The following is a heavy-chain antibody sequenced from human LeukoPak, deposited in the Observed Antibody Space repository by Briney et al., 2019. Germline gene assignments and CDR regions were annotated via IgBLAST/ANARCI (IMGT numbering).Heavy chain of an antibody. CDR2: ISSNGDNT. Sequence: GGSLRLSCSASGFPFNTYAIHWVRQAPGKGLEYVAGISSNGDNTDFADSAKGRLTISRDNSKSTLFLQMNSLRAEDTAVYFCTRDSALLGVAFDLWGQGTVVTVSS. CDR1: GFPFNTYA. J-gene: IGHJ3*01. V-gene: IGHV3-64D*06. CDR3: TRDSALLGVAFDL. D-gene: IGHD2-15*01.